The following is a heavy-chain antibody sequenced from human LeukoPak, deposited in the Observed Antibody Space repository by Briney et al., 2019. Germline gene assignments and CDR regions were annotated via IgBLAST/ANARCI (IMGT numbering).Heavy chain of an antibody. CDR2: IYYSGST. CDR3: ARDSKYCSSTSCYSPGMDV. V-gene: IGHV4-59*01. Sequence: SETLSLTCTVSGGSISRYYWSWIRQPPGKGLDWIGDIYYSGSTNYNPSLKSRVTISVDTSKNQFSLKLSSVTAADTAVYYCARDSKYCSSTSCYSPGMDVWGKGTTVTVSS. D-gene: IGHD2-2*01. J-gene: IGHJ6*04. CDR1: GGSISRYY.